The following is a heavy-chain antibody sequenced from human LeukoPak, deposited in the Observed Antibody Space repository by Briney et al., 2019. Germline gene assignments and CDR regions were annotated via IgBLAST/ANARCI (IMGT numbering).Heavy chain of an antibody. CDR3: ARHRSSWLIDY. V-gene: IGHV4-34*01. CDR2: INHSGST. D-gene: IGHD6-6*01. Sequence: SATLSLTCAVYGGSFSGYYWSWIRQPPGEGLEWIGEINHSGSTNYNPSPKTRVTISVDTSTTQCSLKLCTVTAAETAVYYCARHRSSWLIDYWGEGALVTVSS. CDR1: GGSFSGYY. J-gene: IGHJ4*02.